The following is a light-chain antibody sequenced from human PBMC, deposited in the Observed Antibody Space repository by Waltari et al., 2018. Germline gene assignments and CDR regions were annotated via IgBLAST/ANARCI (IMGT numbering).Light chain of an antibody. J-gene: IGKJ1*01. V-gene: IGKV3-20*01. CDR3: QHYVRLPAT. CDR2: GTS. Sequence: EIVLTQSPGTLSSSPGERATPSCRASQSVGGTVAWYQQKPGQAPRLLMSGTSIRDPGTPDRFSGTWSGTDVSLTISRLEPEDFAVYYCQHYVRLPATFGQGTKVEIK. CDR1: QSVGGTV.